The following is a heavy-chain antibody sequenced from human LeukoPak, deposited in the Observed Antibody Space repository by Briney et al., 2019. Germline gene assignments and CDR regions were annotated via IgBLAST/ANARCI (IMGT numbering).Heavy chain of an antibody. Sequence: SETLSLTCTVSGGSISSSSYYWGWIRQPPGKGLEWIGSIYYSGSTYYNPSLKSRVTISVDTSKNQFSLKLSSVTAADTAVYYCARLVTAAGKITYFGYWGQGTLVTVSS. CDR2: IYYSGST. D-gene: IGHD6-13*01. CDR1: GGSISSSSYY. CDR3: ARLVTAAGKITYFGY. J-gene: IGHJ4*02. V-gene: IGHV4-39*07.